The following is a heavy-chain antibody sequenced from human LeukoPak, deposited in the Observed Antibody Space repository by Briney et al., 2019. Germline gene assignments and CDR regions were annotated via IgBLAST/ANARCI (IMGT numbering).Heavy chain of an antibody. V-gene: IGHV4-59*01. D-gene: IGHD2-15*01. J-gene: IGHJ5*02. CDR2: IYYSGST. CDR1: GDSISSYY. Sequence: PSETLSLTCTVSGDSISSYYWSWIRQPPGKGLEWIGYIYYSGSTNYNPSLKSRVTISVDTSKNQFSLKLSSVTAADTAVYYCARDLRTGCSGGSCYSGWFDPWGQGTLVTVSS. CDR3: ARDLRTGCSGGSCYSGWFDP.